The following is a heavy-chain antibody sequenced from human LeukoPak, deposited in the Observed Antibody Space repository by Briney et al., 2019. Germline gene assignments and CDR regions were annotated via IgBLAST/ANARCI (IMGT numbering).Heavy chain of an antibody. CDR3: ARDFELSH. J-gene: IGHJ4*02. CDR1: GFTFSSYG. CDR2: IWYDGSSK. D-gene: IGHD3-16*02. V-gene: IGHV3-33*01. Sequence: GRSLRLSCAASGFTFSSYGMHWVRQAPGRGLEWVALIWYDGSSKHYADSVRGRFTISRDNSKNTLYLQMNSLRAEDTAVYYCARDFELSHWGQGTLVTVSS.